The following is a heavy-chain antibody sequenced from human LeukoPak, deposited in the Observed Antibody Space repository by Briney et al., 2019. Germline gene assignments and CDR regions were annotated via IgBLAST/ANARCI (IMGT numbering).Heavy chain of an antibody. J-gene: IGHJ6*02. CDR2: ISVRAGTI. CDR1: GFAFGQYE. CDR3: AKDFPHYYEVPHGMDV. V-gene: IGHV3-48*03. D-gene: IGHD3-22*01. Sequence: GGSLRLSCAASGFAFGQYEMNWVRQAPGKGLEWIAHISVRAGTIYYGDSAEGRFTISRDDAKNSLYLQMNGLRVEDTAIYYCAKDFPHYYEVPHGMDVWGQGTTVTV.